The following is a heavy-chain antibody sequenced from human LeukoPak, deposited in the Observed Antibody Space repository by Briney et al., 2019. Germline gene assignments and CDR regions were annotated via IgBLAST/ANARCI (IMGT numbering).Heavy chain of an antibody. CDR3: ARKPTPNDAFDI. V-gene: IGHV4-59*08. CDR1: GGSISSYY. Sequence: SETLSLTCTVSGGSISSYYWNWIRQPPGKGLEWIGYIYYSGSTYYNPSLKSRVTISVDTSKNQFSLKLSSVTAADTAVYYCARKPTPNDAFDIWGQGTMVTVSS. CDR2: IYYSGST. D-gene: IGHD4-17*01. J-gene: IGHJ3*02.